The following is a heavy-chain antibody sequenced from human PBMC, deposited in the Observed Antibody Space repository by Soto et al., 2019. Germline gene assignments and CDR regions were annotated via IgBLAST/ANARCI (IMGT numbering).Heavy chain of an antibody. CDR1: GGSFSGYY. J-gene: IGHJ4*02. D-gene: IGHD6-19*01. CDR3: ARGPLGRSGWYRWGPNGEFDY. Sequence: ASETLSLTCAVYGGSFSGYYWSWIRQPPGKGLEWIGEINHSGSTNYNPSLKSRVTISVDTSKNQFSLKLSSVTAADTAVYYCARGPLGRSGWYRWGPNGEFDYWGQGTLVTVSS. CDR2: INHSGST. V-gene: IGHV4-34*01.